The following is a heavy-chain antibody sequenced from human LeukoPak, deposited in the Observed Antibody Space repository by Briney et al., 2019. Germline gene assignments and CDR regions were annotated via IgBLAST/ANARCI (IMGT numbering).Heavy chain of an antibody. Sequence: SQTLSLTCTVSGGSISSGSYYWSWIRQPGGKGLEWIGRIYTSGSSNYNPSLKSRVTISVDTSKNQFSLKLSSVTAADTAVYYCARVGGMWEPDRHAFDIWGQGTMVTVSS. D-gene: IGHD1-26*01. CDR2: IYTSGSS. CDR1: GGSISSGSYY. J-gene: IGHJ3*02. CDR3: ARVGGMWEPDRHAFDI. V-gene: IGHV4-61*02.